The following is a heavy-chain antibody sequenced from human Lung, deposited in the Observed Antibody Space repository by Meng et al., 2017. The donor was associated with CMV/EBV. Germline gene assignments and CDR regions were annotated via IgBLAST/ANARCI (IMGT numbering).Heavy chain of an antibody. D-gene: IGHD1-26*01. CDR1: VVPSTINIQ. Sequence: GLLTPSAPLATTGCLRVVPSTINIQVTLCRHPPEKRLVSIWNMYKSGMTNYNPSLNRRISISLDKAKNHFSLKVNSVTAADTAVYYRARGKQDAWELLAYWGQGALVTVSS. CDR2: MYKSGMT. J-gene: IGHJ4*02. V-gene: IGHV4-4*02. CDR3: ARGKQDAWELLAY.